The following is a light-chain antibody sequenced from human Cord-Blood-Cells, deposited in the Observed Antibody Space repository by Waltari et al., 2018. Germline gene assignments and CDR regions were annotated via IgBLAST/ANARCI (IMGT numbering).Light chain of an antibody. CDR3: CSYAGSSTVV. Sequence: QSALTQPASVSGSPGQSITISCTGTSSDVGSYNIVSWYQQHPGKAPKRMIYEGSKRPSGVSNRFSGSKSGNTASLTISGLQAEDEADYYCCSYAGSSTVVFGGGTKLTVL. CDR1: SSDVGSYNI. J-gene: IGLJ2*01. V-gene: IGLV2-23*01. CDR2: EGS.